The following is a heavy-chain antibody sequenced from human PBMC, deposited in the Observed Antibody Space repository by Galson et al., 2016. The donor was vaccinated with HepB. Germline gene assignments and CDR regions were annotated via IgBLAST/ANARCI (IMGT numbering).Heavy chain of an antibody. J-gene: IGHJ1*01. CDR3: AKTPKKGENGGLLNY. Sequence: SLRLSCAASGFTISNYVMTWVRQAPGMGLEWVSGISTTGSTTYYADSEKGRFTISRDNSKNTLYLQMSGLRADDTAVYYCAKTPKKGENGGLLNYWGQGILVTVSS. CDR1: GFTISNYV. CDR2: ISTTGSTT. D-gene: IGHD2-15*01. V-gene: IGHV3-23*01.